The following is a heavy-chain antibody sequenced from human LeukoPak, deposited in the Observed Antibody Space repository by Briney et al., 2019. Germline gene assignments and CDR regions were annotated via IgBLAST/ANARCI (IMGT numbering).Heavy chain of an antibody. Sequence: GGSLRLSCAASGFTFSSYAMSWVRQAPGKGVEWVSAISGSGGSTYYADSVKGRFTISRDNSKNTLYLQMNSLRAEDTAVYYCAKLGGNYDFWSGYSRTDYWGQGTLVTVSS. CDR2: ISGSGGST. D-gene: IGHD3-3*01. CDR1: GFTFSSYA. J-gene: IGHJ4*02. CDR3: AKLGGNYDFWSGYSRTDY. V-gene: IGHV3-23*01.